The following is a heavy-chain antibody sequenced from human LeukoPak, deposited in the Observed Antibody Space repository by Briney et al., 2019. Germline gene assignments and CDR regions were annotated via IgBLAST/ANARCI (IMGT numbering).Heavy chain of an antibody. J-gene: IGHJ4*02. D-gene: IGHD3-22*01. CDR2: IIPILGIA. V-gene: IGHV1-69*04. CDR3: VGTITMIVVDPPDY. CDR1: GGTFTSYA. Sequence: SVKVSCKASGGTFTSYAISWVRQAPGQGLEWMGRIIPILGIANYAQKFQGRVTITADKSTSTAYMELSSLRSEDTAVYYCVGTITMIVVDPPDYWGQGTLVTVSS.